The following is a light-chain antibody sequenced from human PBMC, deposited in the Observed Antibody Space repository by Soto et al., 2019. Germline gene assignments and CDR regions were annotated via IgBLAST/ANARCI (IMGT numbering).Light chain of an antibody. CDR3: QQYSKWPLT. CDR2: FAS. Sequence: EIVMTQSPATLSVSPDEKATLSCRASQSVNNNLAWYQQKPGQAPRLLIYFASTRATGIPARFSGSGSGTEFSLTISSLQSEDFAVYYCQQYSKWPLTFGGGTKVETK. V-gene: IGKV3-15*01. J-gene: IGKJ4*01. CDR1: QSVNNN.